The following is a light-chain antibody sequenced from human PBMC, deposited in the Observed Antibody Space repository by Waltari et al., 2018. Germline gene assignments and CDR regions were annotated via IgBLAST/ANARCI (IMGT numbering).Light chain of an antibody. Sequence: DIQMTQSPSSLSASVGDRVTITCRASQSISSYLNWYQQKPGKAPKLLIYAASSLQSGVPSRFSGSGSGTDFTLTISSLQPEDSATYYCQQLGNYPITFGQGTRVETK. CDR3: QQLGNYPIT. CDR2: AAS. CDR1: QSISSY. V-gene: IGKV1-39*01. J-gene: IGKJ5*01.